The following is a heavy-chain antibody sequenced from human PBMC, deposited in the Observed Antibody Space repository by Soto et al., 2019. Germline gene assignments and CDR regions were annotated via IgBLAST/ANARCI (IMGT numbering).Heavy chain of an antibody. CDR1: GGTFSSYA. Sequence: QVQLVQSGAEVKKPGSSVKVSCKASGGTFSSYAISWVRQAPGQGLEWMGGIIPIFGTANYAQKFQGRVTITADESTSTAYMELSSLRSEDTAVYYCARGFRGYSSSWDALNWFDPWGQGTLVTVSS. J-gene: IGHJ5*02. V-gene: IGHV1-69*12. CDR3: ARGFRGYSSSWDALNWFDP. D-gene: IGHD6-13*01. CDR2: IIPIFGTA.